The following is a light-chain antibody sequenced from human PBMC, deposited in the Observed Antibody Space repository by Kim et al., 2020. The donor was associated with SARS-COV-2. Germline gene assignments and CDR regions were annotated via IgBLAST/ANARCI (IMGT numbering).Light chain of an antibody. Sequence: VSPGERATHSCRASHSVNGNLAWYQQKPGQAPRLLIYDASTGATEIPARFSGSGSGTEFALTISSLQSEDFAVYYCQQYHNWPLTFGQGTKVDIK. CDR1: HSVNGN. CDR3: QQYHNWPLT. J-gene: IGKJ1*01. V-gene: IGKV3-15*01. CDR2: DAS.